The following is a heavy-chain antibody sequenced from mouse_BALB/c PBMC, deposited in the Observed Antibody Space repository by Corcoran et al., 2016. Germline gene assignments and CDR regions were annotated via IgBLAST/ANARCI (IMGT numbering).Heavy chain of an antibody. V-gene: IGHV14-3*02. CDR3: ARWDLYFDV. Sequence: EVQLQQSGADLVKPGASVKLSCTAYGFNIKDTYMHWVKQRPEQGLEWIGRIDPANGNTKYDPKFQGKATITADTSSNTAYLQLSSLTSEDTAVYYCARWDLYFDVWGAGTTVTVSS. CDR2: IDPANGNT. J-gene: IGHJ1*01. CDR1: GFNIKDTY.